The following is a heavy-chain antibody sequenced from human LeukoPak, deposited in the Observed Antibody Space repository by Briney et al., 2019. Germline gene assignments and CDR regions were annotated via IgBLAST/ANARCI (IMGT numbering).Heavy chain of an antibody. Sequence: SVKVSCKASGGTFSSYAISWVRQAPGQGLEWMGRIIPIFGTANYAQKFQGRVTITADESTSTAYMELSSLRSEDTAVYYCARGATMVRGVRYFDYWGQGTLVTVSS. CDR2: IIPIFGTA. CDR3: ARGATMVRGVRYFDY. V-gene: IGHV1-69*13. CDR1: GGTFSSYA. J-gene: IGHJ4*02. D-gene: IGHD3-10*01.